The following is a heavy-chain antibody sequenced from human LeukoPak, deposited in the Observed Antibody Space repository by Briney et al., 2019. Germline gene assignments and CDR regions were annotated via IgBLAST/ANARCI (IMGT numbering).Heavy chain of an antibody. J-gene: IGHJ5*02. Sequence: PSETLSLTCAVSGYSISSGYYWGWIRQPPGKGLEWIGSIYHSGSTYYNPSLKSRVTISVDTSKNQFSLKLSSVTAADTAVYYCARCFGGDSHWFDPRGQGTLVTVSS. CDR1: GYSISSGYY. CDR3: ARCFGGDSHWFDP. V-gene: IGHV4-38-2*01. D-gene: IGHD3-10*01. CDR2: IYHSGST.